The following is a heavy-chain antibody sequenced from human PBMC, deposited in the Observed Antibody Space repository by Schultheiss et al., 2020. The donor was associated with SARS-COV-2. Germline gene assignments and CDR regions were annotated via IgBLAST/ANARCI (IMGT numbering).Heavy chain of an antibody. Sequence: SQTLSLTCTVSGGSVNSGSYYWSWIRQPPGKGLEWIGYIYYSGSTNYNPSLKSRVTILVDTSKNQFSLKLSSVTAADTAVYYCARDSVVPAAMLDPWGQGTLVTVSS. CDR2: IYYSGST. CDR1: GGSVNSGSYY. V-gene: IGHV4-61*01. CDR3: ARDSVVPAAMLDP. D-gene: IGHD2-2*01. J-gene: IGHJ5*02.